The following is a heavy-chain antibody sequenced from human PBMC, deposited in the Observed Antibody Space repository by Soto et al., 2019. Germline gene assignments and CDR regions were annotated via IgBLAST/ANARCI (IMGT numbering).Heavy chain of an antibody. CDR1: GFYFIDAW. D-gene: IGHD1-1*01. CDR3: NWNHDIYYRMDD. V-gene: IGHV3-15*01. Sequence: EVQLVESGGGLVKPGGSLKLSCSASGFYFIDAWMSWVRQAPGKGLEWVARIKSRGSGGTTDYAAPVKGRFTISRDDSKNVIFLQMDSLKTDDTAVYYFNWNHDIYYRMDDWGKGTTVTVSS. J-gene: IGHJ6*04. CDR2: IKSRGSGGTT.